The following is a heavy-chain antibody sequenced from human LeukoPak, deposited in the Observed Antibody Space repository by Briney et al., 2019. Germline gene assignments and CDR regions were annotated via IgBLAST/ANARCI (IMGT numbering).Heavy chain of an antibody. Sequence: ASVKVSCKASGYTFTGYYMHWVRQAPGQGLEWMGWINPNSGGTNYAQKFQGRVTMTRDTSISTAYMELSRLRSDDTAVYYCARGAFAMVRDDSISLDIWGQGTMVTVSS. D-gene: IGHD3-10*01. J-gene: IGHJ3*02. CDR1: GYTFTGYY. V-gene: IGHV1-2*02. CDR2: INPNSGGT. CDR3: ARGAFAMVRDDSISLDI.